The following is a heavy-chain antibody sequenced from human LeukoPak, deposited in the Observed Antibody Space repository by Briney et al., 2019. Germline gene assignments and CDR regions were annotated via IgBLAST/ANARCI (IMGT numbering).Heavy chain of an antibody. CDR1: GFTFSDYA. Sequence: PGGSLRLSCAASGFTFSDYAMSWVRQAPGKGLEWVSSFGGSGGITYYADSVKGRFTISRDDSKNTLYLQMNSLRAEDTAMYYCARAKNYYDGSGLFDYWGQGILVTVSS. CDR3: ARAKNYYDGSGLFDY. D-gene: IGHD3-22*01. CDR2: FGGSGGIT. V-gene: IGHV3-23*01. J-gene: IGHJ4*02.